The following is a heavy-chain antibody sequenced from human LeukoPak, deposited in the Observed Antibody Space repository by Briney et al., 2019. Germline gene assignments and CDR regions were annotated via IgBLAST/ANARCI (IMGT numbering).Heavy chain of an antibody. D-gene: IGHD6-19*01. CDR3: ARLGSIAVVGDRYFHY. J-gene: IGHJ4*02. CDR1: GYSFTSYW. V-gene: IGHV5-51*01. Sequence: GESLKISCKGSGYSFTSYWIGWVRQMPGKGPEWMGIIYPGDSDTRYSPSFQGQVTISADKSISTAFLQWSSLKASDTATYYCARLGSIAVVGDRYFHYWGQGTLVTVSS. CDR2: IYPGDSDT.